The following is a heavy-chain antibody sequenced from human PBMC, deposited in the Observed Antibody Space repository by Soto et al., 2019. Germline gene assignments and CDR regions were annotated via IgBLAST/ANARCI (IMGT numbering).Heavy chain of an antibody. V-gene: IGHV4-59*01. D-gene: IGHD3-22*01. J-gene: IGHJ1*01. CDR2: IYYSGST. Sequence: SETLSLTCTVSGGSISSYYWSWIRQPPGKGLEWIGYIYYSGSTNYNPSLKSRVTISVDTSKNQFSLKLSSVTAAGTAVYYCARHTYYYDSSGYGNAEYFQHWGQGTLVTVSS. CDR1: GGSISSYY. CDR3: ARHTYYYDSSGYGNAEYFQH.